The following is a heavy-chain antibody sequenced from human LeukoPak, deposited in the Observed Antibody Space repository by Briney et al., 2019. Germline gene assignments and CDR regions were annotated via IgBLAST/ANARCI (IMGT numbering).Heavy chain of an antibody. V-gene: IGHV1-69*13. D-gene: IGHD2-2*01. CDR3: ASTGGYCSSTSCYDGGDYYYYYMDV. J-gene: IGHJ6*03. Sequence: SVKVSCKASGGTFSSYAISWVRQAPGQGLEWMGGIIPIFCTANYAQKFQGRVTITADESTSTAYMALSSLRSEDTAVYYCASTGGYCSSTSCYDGGDYYYYYMDVWGKGTTVTVSS. CDR2: IIPIFCTA. CDR1: GGTFSSYA.